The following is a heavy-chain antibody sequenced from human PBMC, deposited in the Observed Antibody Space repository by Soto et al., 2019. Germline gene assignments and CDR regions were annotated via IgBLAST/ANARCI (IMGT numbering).Heavy chain of an antibody. CDR3: ARGYSSGWYMGWYFDL. CDR2: IYSGGST. Sequence: GGSLRLSCAACGFTVSSNYMSWVRQAPGEGLEWVSVIYSGGSTYYADSVKGRFTISRDNSKNTLYLQMNSLRAEDTAVYYCARGYSSGWYMGWYFDLWGRGTLVTVS. D-gene: IGHD6-19*01. CDR1: GFTVSSNY. J-gene: IGHJ2*01. V-gene: IGHV3-53*01.